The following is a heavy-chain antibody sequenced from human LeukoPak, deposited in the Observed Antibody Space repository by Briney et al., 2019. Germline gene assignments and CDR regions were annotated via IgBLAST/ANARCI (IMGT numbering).Heavy chain of an antibody. CDR1: GGTFSSYA. D-gene: IGHD5-24*01. Sequence: SVKVSCKASGGTFSSYAISWVRQAPGQGLEWMGRIIPILGIANYAQKFQGRVTITADKSTSTAYMELSSLRSEDTAVYYCASSPADGYNCDYWGQGTLVTVSS. V-gene: IGHV1-69*04. CDR2: IIPILGIA. J-gene: IGHJ4*02. CDR3: ASSPADGYNCDY.